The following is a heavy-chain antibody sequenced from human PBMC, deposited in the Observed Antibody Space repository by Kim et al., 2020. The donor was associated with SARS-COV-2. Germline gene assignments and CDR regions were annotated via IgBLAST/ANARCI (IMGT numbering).Heavy chain of an antibody. CDR3: ASGAWGSGDY. CDR2: IYSDGST. D-gene: IGHD7-27*01. CDR1: GFTVSSDY. V-gene: IGHV3-53*01. Sequence: GGSLRLSCAASGFTVSSDYMSWVRQAPGKGLEWVSLIYSDGSTYSVDSATGRFTISSDNSKNTLYPQKNNLRAEDTAVYYCASGAWGSGDYWGEGTLVTV. J-gene: IGHJ4*02.